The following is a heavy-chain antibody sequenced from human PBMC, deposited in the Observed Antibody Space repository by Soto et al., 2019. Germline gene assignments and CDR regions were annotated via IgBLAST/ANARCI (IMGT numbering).Heavy chain of an antibody. J-gene: IGHJ4*02. D-gene: IGHD1-26*01. Sequence: GGSLRLSCAASGFTFSSYGMHWVRQAPGKGLEWVAVIWYDGSNKYYADSVKGRFTISRDNSKNTLYLQMNSLRAEDTAVYYCARDRSSGSYGRSFDYWGRGTLVTVSS. CDR3: ARDRSSGSYGRSFDY. V-gene: IGHV3-33*01. CDR1: GFTFSSYG. CDR2: IWYDGSNK.